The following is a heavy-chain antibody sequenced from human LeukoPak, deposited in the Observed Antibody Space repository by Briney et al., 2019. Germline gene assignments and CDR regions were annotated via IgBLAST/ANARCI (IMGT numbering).Heavy chain of an antibody. CDR3: ARELPAAYMDY. Sequence: SETLSLTCTVSGGSISSYYWSWLRQPPGKGLEWIGYIYYSGSTNYDPSLKSRVTISVDTSKNQFSLKLSSVTAADTAVYYCARELPAAYMDYWGQGTLVTVSS. CDR1: GGSISSYY. D-gene: IGHD2-2*02. CDR2: IYYSGST. J-gene: IGHJ4*02. V-gene: IGHV4-59*01.